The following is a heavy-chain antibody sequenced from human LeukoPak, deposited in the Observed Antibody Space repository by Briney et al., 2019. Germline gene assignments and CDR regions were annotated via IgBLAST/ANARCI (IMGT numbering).Heavy chain of an antibody. CDR2: ISVYNANT. D-gene: IGHD3-16*01. V-gene: IGHV1-18*01. CDR3: AREGDTSRGDAFDV. J-gene: IGHJ3*01. CDR1: GYTFNNYD. Sequence: ASVKVSCKACGYTFNNYDISWVRQAPGQRLEWMGWISVYNANTNYAQKLQGRVTMTTDTSTSTAYMQLRSLTSDDTAVYYCAREGDTSRGDAFDVWGQGTMVTVSS.